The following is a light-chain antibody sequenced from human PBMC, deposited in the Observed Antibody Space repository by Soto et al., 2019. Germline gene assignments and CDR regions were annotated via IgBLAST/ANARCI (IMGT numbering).Light chain of an antibody. CDR3: QQSFTAPWT. V-gene: IGKV1-39*01. CDR2: TAS. J-gene: IGKJ1*01. Sequence: DIQMTQSPSSLSASVGDRVTITCRASQSISTFLNWYQQKPGKAPNLLIYTASTLHGGVPSRFSGSGSGTDFTLTISSLQPEDGATYYCQQSFTAPWTFGKGTRVEIK. CDR1: QSISTF.